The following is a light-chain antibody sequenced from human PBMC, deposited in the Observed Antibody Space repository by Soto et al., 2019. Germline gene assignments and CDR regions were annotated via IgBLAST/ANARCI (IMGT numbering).Light chain of an antibody. CDR1: QSISSW. CDR3: QQYKSYSWT. V-gene: IGKV1-5*03. Sequence: DLQMTQSPSTLSASVGDRVTITCRASQSISSWLAWYQQKPGKAPKLLIYKASSLESGVPSRFSDSGSGTEFTLTISSLQPDDFATYYCQQYKSYSWTFGQGTKVEIK. J-gene: IGKJ1*01. CDR2: KAS.